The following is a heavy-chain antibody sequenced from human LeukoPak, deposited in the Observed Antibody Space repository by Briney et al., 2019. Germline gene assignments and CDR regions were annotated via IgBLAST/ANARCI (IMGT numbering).Heavy chain of an antibody. CDR2: ISWNSGSI. CDR1: GFTFDDYA. D-gene: IGHD5-18*01. CDR3: AKDGVDTAMVATEYFQH. J-gene: IGHJ1*01. Sequence: GGSLRLSCAASGFTFDDYAMHWVRQAPGKGLEWVSGISWNSGSIGYADSVKGRFTISRDNSKNTLYLQMNSLRAEDTAVYYCAKDGVDTAMVATEYFQHWGQGTLVTVSS. V-gene: IGHV3-9*01.